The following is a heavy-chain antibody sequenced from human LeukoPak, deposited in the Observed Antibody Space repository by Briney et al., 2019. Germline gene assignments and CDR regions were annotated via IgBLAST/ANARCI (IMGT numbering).Heavy chain of an antibody. V-gene: IGHV4-59*08. CDR2: MYNNGST. CDR3: ATNAGPAALDAIDI. J-gene: IGHJ3*02. D-gene: IGHD2-2*01. Sequence: SETLSLTCIVSAVSISDYQWSWIRQPPGKGLQWIGYMYNNGSTDYNPSLKSRVTISGDTSKNQFSLKLSSVTASDTALYYCATNAGPAALDAIDIWGLGTMVTVSS. CDR1: AVSISDYQ.